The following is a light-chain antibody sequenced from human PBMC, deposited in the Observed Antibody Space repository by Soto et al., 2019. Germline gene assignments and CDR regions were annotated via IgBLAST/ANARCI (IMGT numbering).Light chain of an antibody. CDR3: SSYTSRSNL. J-gene: IGLJ1*01. CDR1: SSDVGGYNY. CDR2: AVT. V-gene: IGLV2-14*01. Sequence: QSVLAQPASVSGSPGQSITISCTGTSSDVGGYNYVSWYQQHPGKAPKLMIYAVTDRPSGVSSRFSGSKSGNTASLTISGLQDEDEADYYCSSYTSRSNLFGTGTKV.